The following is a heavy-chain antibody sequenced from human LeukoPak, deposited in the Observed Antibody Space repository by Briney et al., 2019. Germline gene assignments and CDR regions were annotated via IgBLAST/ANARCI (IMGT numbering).Heavy chain of an antibody. J-gene: IGHJ3*01. CDR2: IYYNGST. D-gene: IGHD2-21*02. CDR3: VGTYCGGDCYAMYAFDF. Sequence: SETLSLTCSVSGDSIYNYYWSWIRQPPGKRLEWIGYIYYNGSTNYNPSLKSRVTFSADTSRSQFALRLSSVTAADTAVYCCVGTYCGGDCYAMYAFDFWGQGTVVSVSS. V-gene: IGHV4-59*08. CDR1: GDSIYNYY.